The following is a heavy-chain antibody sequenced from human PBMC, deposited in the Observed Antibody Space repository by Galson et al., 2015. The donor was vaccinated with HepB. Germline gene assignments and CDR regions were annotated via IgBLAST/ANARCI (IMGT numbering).Heavy chain of an antibody. CDR1: GYTFTSYG. V-gene: IGHV1-18*01. CDR2: ISTYSGNT. Sequence: SVKVSCKASGYTFTSYGITWVRQAPGQGLEWMGWISTYSGNTNYAQMLQGRVTLTTDTSTSTAYMELRSVRSDDTAVYYCARRRFEESSSSEFVWDYWGQGTLVTVSS. CDR3: ARRRFEESSSSEFVWDY. J-gene: IGHJ4*02. D-gene: IGHD6-6*01.